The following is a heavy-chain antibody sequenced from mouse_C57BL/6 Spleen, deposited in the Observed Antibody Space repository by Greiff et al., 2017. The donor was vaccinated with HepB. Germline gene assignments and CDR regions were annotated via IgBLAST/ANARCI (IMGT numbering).Heavy chain of an antibody. CDR2: IWSGGST. CDR1: GFSLTSYG. CDR3: ARKGGLLAYYAMDY. D-gene: IGHD2-3*01. J-gene: IGHJ4*01. Sequence: VKLQESGPGLVQPSQSLSITCTVSGFSLTSYGVHWVRQSPGKGLEWLGVIWSGGSTDYNAAFISRLSISKDNSKSQVFFKMNSLQADDTAIYYCARKGGLLAYYAMDYWGQGTSVTVSS. V-gene: IGHV2-2*01.